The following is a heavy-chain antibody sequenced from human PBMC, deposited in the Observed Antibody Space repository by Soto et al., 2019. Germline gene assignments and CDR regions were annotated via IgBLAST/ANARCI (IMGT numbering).Heavy chain of an antibody. CDR3: VRLDTDLGAAGPYRYFDA. CDR2: IYYSGST. V-gene: IGHV4-59*08. Sequence: PSETLSLTCTVSGGSISSYYWSWIRQPPGKGPEWIGYIYYSGSTNYNPSLKSRVTISVDTSKNQFSLKLNSLTAADTAVYYCVRLDTDLGAAGPYRYFDAWGQGALVTVSS. J-gene: IGHJ4*02. CDR1: GGSISSYY. D-gene: IGHD6-13*01.